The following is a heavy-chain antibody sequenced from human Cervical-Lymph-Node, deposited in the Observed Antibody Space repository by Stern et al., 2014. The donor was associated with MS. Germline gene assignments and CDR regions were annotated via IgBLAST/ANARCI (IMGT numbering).Heavy chain of an antibody. Sequence: QVQLVQSGAEVKKPGASVKVSCKASGYTFTSYAMHWVRQAPGQRLEWMGWINAGNGNTKYSQKFQGRVTITRDTSASTAYMELSSLRSEDTAVYYCAYGGGMATPFDYWGQGTLVTVSS. CDR2: INAGNGNT. V-gene: IGHV1-3*01. CDR1: GYTFTSYA. D-gene: IGHD5-24*01. CDR3: AYGGGMATPFDY. J-gene: IGHJ4*02.